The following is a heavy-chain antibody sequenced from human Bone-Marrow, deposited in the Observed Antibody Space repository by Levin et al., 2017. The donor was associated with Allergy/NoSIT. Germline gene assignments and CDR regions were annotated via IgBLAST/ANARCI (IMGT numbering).Heavy chain of an antibody. CDR1: YDSINTNNYY. CDR3: ARVAGKSSYGYSVTTFEI. V-gene: IGHV4-39*07. Sequence: LSQTLSLTCTVSYDSINTNNYYWGWIRQPPGKGLEWIGNIFYSGTTYYNPSLKSRVTISGDTSKNHFSLKLTSLTAADTAVYYCARVAGKSSYGYSVTTFEIWGQGTMVTVSS. J-gene: IGHJ3*02. D-gene: IGHD5-18*01. CDR2: IFYSGTT.